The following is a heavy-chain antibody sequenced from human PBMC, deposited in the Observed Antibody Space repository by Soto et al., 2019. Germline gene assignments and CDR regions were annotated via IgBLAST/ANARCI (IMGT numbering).Heavy chain of an antibody. Sequence: GGSLRLSSAASGLTFSSYSMNWVRQAPGKGLEWVSSISSSSSYIYYADSVKGRFTISRDNAKNSLYLQMNSLRAEDTAVYYCARDSRDDGMDVWGQGTTVTVSS. CDR2: ISSSSSYI. CDR1: GLTFSSYS. CDR3: ARDSRDDGMDV. J-gene: IGHJ6*02. V-gene: IGHV3-21*01.